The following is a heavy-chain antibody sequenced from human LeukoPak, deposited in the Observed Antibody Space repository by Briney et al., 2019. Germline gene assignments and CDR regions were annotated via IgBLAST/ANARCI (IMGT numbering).Heavy chain of an antibody. CDR1: GGSFSGYY. CDR2: INHSGST. D-gene: IGHD4-17*01. CDR3: AVTTGYYGMDV. V-gene: IGHV4-34*01. Sequence: PSETLSLTCAVYGGSFSGYYWSWIRQPPGKGLEWIGEINHSGSTNYNPSLKSRVTISVDMSKNQFSLKLSSVTAADTAVYYCAVTTGYYGMDVWGQGTTVTVSS. J-gene: IGHJ6*02.